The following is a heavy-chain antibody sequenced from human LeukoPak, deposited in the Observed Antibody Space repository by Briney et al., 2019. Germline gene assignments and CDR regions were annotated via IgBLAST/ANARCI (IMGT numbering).Heavy chain of an antibody. J-gene: IGHJ4*02. D-gene: IGHD1-1*01. CDR3: ARIGLTTGMLPDY. CDR1: GFTFSTYA. CDR2: IMHSGGST. V-gene: IGHV3-23*01. Sequence: VGSQRLSCAPSGFTFSTYAMTWVRQAPGKGLEWVSAIMHSGGSTYYADSVKGRFTISRDNSKNTLYLQMNSLRAADSALYYCARIGLTTGMLPDYWGQGTLVTVSS.